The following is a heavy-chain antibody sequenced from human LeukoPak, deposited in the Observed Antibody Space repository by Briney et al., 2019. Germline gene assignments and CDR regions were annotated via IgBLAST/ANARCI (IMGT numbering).Heavy chain of an antibody. CDR3: ARVRKELLYYYYYYMDV. Sequence: PVTLSLTCTVSGGSISSYYWSWIRQPAGKGLEWIGRIYTSGSTNYNPSLKSRVTMSVDTSKNQFSLKLSSVTAADTAVYYCARVRKELLYYYYYYMDVWGKGTTVTVSS. CDR2: IYTSGST. CDR1: GGSISSYY. J-gene: IGHJ6*03. D-gene: IGHD1-26*01. V-gene: IGHV4-4*07.